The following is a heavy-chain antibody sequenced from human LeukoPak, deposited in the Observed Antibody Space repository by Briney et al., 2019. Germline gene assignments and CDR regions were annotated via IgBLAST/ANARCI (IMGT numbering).Heavy chain of an antibody. CDR1: GGSFSGYY. CDR3: ARGYFFGYYYMDV. CDR2: INHSGST. Sequence: SEILSLTCAVYGGSFSGYYWSWIRQPPGKGLEWIGEINHSGSTNYNPSLKSRVTISVDTSKNQFSLKLSSVTAADTAVYYCARGYFFGYYYMDVWGKGTTVTVSS. J-gene: IGHJ6*03. V-gene: IGHV4-34*01. D-gene: IGHD2/OR15-2a*01.